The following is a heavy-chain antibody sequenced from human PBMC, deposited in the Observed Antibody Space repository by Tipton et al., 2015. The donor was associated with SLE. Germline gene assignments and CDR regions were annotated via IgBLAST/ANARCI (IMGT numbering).Heavy chain of an antibody. J-gene: IGHJ3*02. V-gene: IGHV4-59*12. CDR3: ARRTSPYNSSWHDAFDI. CDR2: IYYSGTA. CDR1: GGSIGNYY. Sequence: TLSLTCSVSGGSIGNYYWSWIRQPPGKGLEWIGFIYYSGTATYSPSLKGRVTISVDTSKNQFSLKLSSVTAADTAVYYCARRTSPYNSSWHDAFDIWGQGTLVTVSS. D-gene: IGHD6-13*01.